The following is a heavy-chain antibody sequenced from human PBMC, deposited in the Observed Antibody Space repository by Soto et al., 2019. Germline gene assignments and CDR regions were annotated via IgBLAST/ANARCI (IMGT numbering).Heavy chain of an antibody. V-gene: IGHV1-69*06. CDR3: ARVRVIRGTIPSHSGL. J-gene: IGHJ4*02. CDR2: IIPLYGTV. CDR1: GGTFNNYG. Sequence: QDHLAQSGAEVRQPGSSVTVSCKASGGTFNNYGISWVRQAPGQGLDWMGVIIPLYGTVTYAQKFQGRASITADKSTSTAYMDLSSLRSDDTAVYYCARVRVIRGTIPSHSGLWGQGTLVTVSS. D-gene: IGHD3-10*01.